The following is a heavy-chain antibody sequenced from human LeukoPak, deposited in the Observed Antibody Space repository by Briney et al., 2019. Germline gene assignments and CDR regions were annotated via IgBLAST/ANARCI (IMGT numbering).Heavy chain of an antibody. CDR2: ISSSSYI. D-gene: IGHD6-13*01. CDR3: ARDRDSSSWYVGGAFDI. J-gene: IGHJ3*02. CDR1: GFTFSSYR. V-gene: IGHV3-21*01. Sequence: GGSLRLSCAASGFTFSSYRMDWVRQAPGKGLEWVSSISSSSYIYYADSVKGRFTISRDNAKNSLYLQMNSLRAEDTAVYYCARDRDSSSWYVGGAFDIWGQGTMVTVSS.